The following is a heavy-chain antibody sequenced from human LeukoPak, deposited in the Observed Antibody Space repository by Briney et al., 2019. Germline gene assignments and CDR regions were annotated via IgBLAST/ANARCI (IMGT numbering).Heavy chain of an antibody. CDR1: GASISNDIDY. CDR3: ARLSSGWFAFDY. CDR2: IYKSGGT. J-gene: IGHJ4*02. Sequence: SETLSLTCTVSGASISNDIDYWGWIRQPPGKGLEWVGNIYKSGGTYYNPSLRSRVAISVETSKNQFSLKLSSVTAADTAVYYCARLSSGWFAFDYWGQGTLVTVSS. V-gene: IGHV4-39*01. D-gene: IGHD6-19*01.